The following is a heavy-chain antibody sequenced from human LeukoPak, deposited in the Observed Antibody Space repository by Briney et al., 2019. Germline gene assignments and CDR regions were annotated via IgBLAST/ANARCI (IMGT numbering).Heavy chain of an antibody. V-gene: IGHV3-33*01. J-gene: IGHJ4*02. CDR3: AREIFGSGSYPHF. D-gene: IGHD3-10*01. CDR2: ICHDGGHK. CDR1: GFAFNTYA. Sequence: GGALRLSCAAAGFAFNTYAMNWGGQAPGQGLEWVALICHDGGHKFYSNSVSRQFPISRHNSKNPVSLQMNSLRPEDTAVYYCAREIFGSGSYPHFLGQGTLVTVSS.